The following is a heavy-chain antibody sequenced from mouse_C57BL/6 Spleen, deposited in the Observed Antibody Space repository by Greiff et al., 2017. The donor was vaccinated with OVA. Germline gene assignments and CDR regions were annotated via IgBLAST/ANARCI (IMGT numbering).Heavy chain of an antibody. V-gene: IGHV5-4*01. CDR2: ISDGGSYS. CDR3: ERDPDGSSSVFDD. D-gene: IGHD1-1*01. CDR1: GFTFSSYA. Sequence: DVKLVESGGGLVKPGGSLKLSCAASGFTFSSYAMSWVRQTPEKRLEWVATISDGGSYSYYPDNVKGRFTISRENANNNMCMQMSHLKTEDTAMYYSERDPDGSSSVFDDWGTGTTLTVSS. J-gene: IGHJ2*01.